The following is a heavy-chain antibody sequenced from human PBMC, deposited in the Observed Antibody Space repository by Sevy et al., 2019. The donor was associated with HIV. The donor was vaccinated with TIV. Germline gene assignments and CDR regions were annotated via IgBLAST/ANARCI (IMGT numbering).Heavy chain of an antibody. J-gene: IGHJ4*02. V-gene: IGHV3-15*01. CDR2: IKSKTDGGTT. CDR1: GFTFSNAW. D-gene: IGHD1-26*01. CDR3: TTIVGATRLLDYFDY. Sequence: GGSLRLSCAASGFTFSNAWMSWVRQPPGKGLEWVGRIKSKTDGGTTDYAAPVKGRFTISRDDSKNTLYLQMNSLKTEDTAVYYCTTIVGATRLLDYFDYWGQGTLVTVSS.